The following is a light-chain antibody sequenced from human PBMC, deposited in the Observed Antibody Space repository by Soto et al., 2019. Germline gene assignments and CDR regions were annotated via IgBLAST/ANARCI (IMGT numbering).Light chain of an antibody. CDR3: QKYNSAPRT. V-gene: IGKV1-27*01. CDR2: AAS. CDR1: QGIGVY. J-gene: IGKJ4*01. Sequence: DIQMTQSPSSLSASLGDRVTITCRASQGIGVYLAWFQQKPGNAPKLLIYAASTLQSGVPSRFSGSGSGTDFTLTVSSLQPEDVATYYCQKYNSAPRTVGGGTRVEIK.